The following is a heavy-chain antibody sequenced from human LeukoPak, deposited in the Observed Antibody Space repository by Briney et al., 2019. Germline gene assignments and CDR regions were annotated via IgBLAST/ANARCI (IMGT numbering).Heavy chain of an antibody. CDR1: GFTFSSYA. CDR2: ISSNGGST. CDR3: ARGEYSISWYLAFDS. Sequence: GGSLRLSCAASGFTFSSYAMHWVRQAPGKGLEYVSAISSNGGSTYYANSVKGRFTISRDNSKNSLYLQMNSLRAEDTAVYYCARGEYSISWYLAFDSWGQGTMVTVSS. D-gene: IGHD6-13*01. J-gene: IGHJ3*02. V-gene: IGHV3-64*01.